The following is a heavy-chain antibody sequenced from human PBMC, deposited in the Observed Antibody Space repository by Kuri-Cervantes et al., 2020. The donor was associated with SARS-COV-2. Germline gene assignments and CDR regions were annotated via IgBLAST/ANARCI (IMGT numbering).Heavy chain of an antibody. J-gene: IGHJ4*02. Sequence: ASVKVSCKASGYTFTSYDINWVRQAPGQGLEWMGWINPNSGGTNYAQKFQGRVTMTRDTSISTAYMELSSLRSEDTAVYYCATTLFGVVIDFDYWGQGTLVTVSS. CDR1: GYTFTSYD. CDR3: ATTLFGVVIDFDY. V-gene: IGHV1-2*02. CDR2: INPNSGGT. D-gene: IGHD3-3*01.